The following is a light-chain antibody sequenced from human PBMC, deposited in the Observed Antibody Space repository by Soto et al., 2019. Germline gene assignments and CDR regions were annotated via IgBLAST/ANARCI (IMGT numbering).Light chain of an antibody. CDR3: QQLNSFPLT. J-gene: IGKJ4*01. V-gene: IGKV1-9*01. CDR1: QGISSY. CDR2: GAS. Sequence: DIQLTQSPSFLSASVGDRVTIACRASQGISSYLAWYQQKPGKAPKLLTYGASTLQSGVPSRFSGSGSGAEFTLTISILQPEDFATYYCQQLNSFPLTFGGGTTVEIK.